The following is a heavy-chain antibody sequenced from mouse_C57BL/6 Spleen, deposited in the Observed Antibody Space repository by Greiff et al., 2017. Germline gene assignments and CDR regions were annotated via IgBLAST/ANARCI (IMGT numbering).Heavy chain of an antibody. Sequence: QFQLQQSGAELVRPGTSVKVSCKASGYAFTNYLIEWVKQRPGQGLEWIGVINPGSGGTNYNEKVKGKATLTADKSSSTAYLQLSSLTSEDSAVYFCAREQGDGNYYAMDYWGQGTSVIVSS. CDR2: INPGSGGT. CDR1: GYAFTNYL. D-gene: IGHD2-1*01. CDR3: AREQGDGNYYAMDY. V-gene: IGHV1-54*01. J-gene: IGHJ4*01.